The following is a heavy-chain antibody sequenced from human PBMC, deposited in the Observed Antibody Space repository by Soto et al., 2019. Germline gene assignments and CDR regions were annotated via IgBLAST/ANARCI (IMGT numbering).Heavy chain of an antibody. V-gene: IGHV3-33*01. J-gene: IGHJ5*02. CDR2: IWYDGSNK. Sequence: PGGSLRLSCAASGFTFSSYGMHWVRQAPGRGLEWVAVIWYDGSNKYYADSVKGRFTISRDNSKNTLYLQMNSLRAEDTAVYYCARVGAAALFHFDPWGQATLVTVSS. CDR3: ARVGAAALFHFDP. CDR1: GFTFSSYG. D-gene: IGHD6-13*01.